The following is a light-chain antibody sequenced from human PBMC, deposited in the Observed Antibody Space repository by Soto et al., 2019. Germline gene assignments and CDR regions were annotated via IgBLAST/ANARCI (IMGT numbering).Light chain of an antibody. Sequence: QSVLTQPPSVSGAPGQRVTISCTRSTSNIGAGYEVHWYQQLPGTAPKLLVSGHNIRPSGVPDRFSGFKSGASASLVITGLQAEDEADYYCQSYDNSLSGSGVFGGGTKLTVL. CDR1: TSNIGAGYE. CDR2: GHN. CDR3: QSYDNSLSGSGV. V-gene: IGLV1-40*01. J-gene: IGLJ3*02.